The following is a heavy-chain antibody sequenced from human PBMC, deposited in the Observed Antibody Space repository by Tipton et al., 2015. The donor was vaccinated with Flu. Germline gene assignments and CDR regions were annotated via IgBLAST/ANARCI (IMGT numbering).Heavy chain of an antibody. Sequence: TLSLTCTVSGGSISSYYWSWIRQPPGKGLEWIGYIYYSGSTNYNPSLKSRVTISVDTSKNQFSLKLSSVTAADTAVYYCARDHYDFWSGFYFDYWGQGTLVTVSS. CDR2: IYYSGST. D-gene: IGHD3-3*01. J-gene: IGHJ4*02. V-gene: IGHV4-4*08. CDR1: GGSISSYY. CDR3: ARDHYDFWSGFYFDY.